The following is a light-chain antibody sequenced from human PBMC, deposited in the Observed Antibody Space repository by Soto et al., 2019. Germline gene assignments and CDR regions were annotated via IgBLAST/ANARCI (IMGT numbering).Light chain of an antibody. V-gene: IGLV2-11*01. Sequence: QSVLTQPRSVSGSPGQSLTISCTGTSSDVGGYSYVSWYQQHPGKAPKLVIYDVNKRPSGVPDRFSGSKSGNTASLTISGLQAEDEADYYCCSYAGSYIFVVFGGGTKLTVL. CDR1: SSDVGGYSY. CDR3: CSYAGSYIFVV. CDR2: DVN. J-gene: IGLJ2*01.